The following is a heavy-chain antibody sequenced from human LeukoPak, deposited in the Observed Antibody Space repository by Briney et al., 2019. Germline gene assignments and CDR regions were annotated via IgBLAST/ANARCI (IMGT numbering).Heavy chain of an antibody. D-gene: IGHD3-22*01. V-gene: IGHV3-23*01. CDR2: ISGSGGST. CDR1: GFTFSSYA. J-gene: IGHJ1*01. Sequence: GGSLRLSRAASGFTFSSYAMSWVRQAPGKGLEWVSAISGSGGSTYYADSVKGRFTISRDNSKNTLYLQMNSLRAEDTAVYYCAKDSRNAYSSGYYGPFQHWGQGTLVTVSS. CDR3: AKDSRNAYSSGYYGPFQH.